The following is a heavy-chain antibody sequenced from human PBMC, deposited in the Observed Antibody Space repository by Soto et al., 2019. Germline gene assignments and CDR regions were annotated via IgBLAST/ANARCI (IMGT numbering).Heavy chain of an antibody. CDR3: ARDPIQIPVGYFEY. V-gene: IGHV3-30-3*01. CDR2: MSFDGSSK. D-gene: IGHD2-15*01. CDR1: GFTSHNFA. J-gene: IGHJ4*02. Sequence: LRLSCAASGFTSHNFAIHWVRQAPCKGLQWVAVMSFDGSSKYYADSVKGRFTISRDNSKNMLYLQMNSLRPEDTAVYYCARDPIQIPVGYFEYWGRGTPVTVSS.